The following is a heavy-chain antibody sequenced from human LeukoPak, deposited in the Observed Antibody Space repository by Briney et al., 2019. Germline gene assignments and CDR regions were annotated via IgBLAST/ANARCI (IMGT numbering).Heavy chain of an antibody. CDR2: IYHSGST. V-gene: IGHV4-30-2*01. CDR1: GGSISSGGYY. CDR3: ARALKNYGGNSGGFDY. Sequence: SETLSLTCTVSGGSISSGGYYWSWIRQPPGKGLEWIGYIYHSGSTYYNPSLKSRVTISVDRSKNQFSLKLSSVTAADTAVYYCARALKNYGGNSGGFDYWGQGTLVTVSS. D-gene: IGHD4-23*01. J-gene: IGHJ4*02.